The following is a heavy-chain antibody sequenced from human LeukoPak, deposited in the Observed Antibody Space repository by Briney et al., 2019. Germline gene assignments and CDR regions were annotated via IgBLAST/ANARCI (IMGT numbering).Heavy chain of an antibody. D-gene: IGHD2-15*01. Sequence: GASLKVSCKASGYTFTGYYMHWLRQAPGQGLEWMGWINPNNGGTNYAQGFQGRVTMTRDTSISTAYMEVSRLRFDDMAVYYCASGPSLGTTPPYFDYWGQGTLVTVSS. J-gene: IGHJ4*02. CDR1: GYTFTGYY. V-gene: IGHV1-2*02. CDR3: ASGPSLGTTPPYFDY. CDR2: INPNNGGT.